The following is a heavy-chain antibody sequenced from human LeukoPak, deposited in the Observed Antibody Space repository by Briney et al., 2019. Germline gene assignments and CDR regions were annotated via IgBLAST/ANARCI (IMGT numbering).Heavy chain of an antibody. CDR2: IYTSGST. J-gene: IGHJ4*02. D-gene: IGHD3-10*01. Sequence: SETLSLTCTVSGGSISSYYWSWIRQSAGKGLEWIGRIYTSGSTNYNPSLKSRVTMSVDTSKNQFSLKLNSVTAADTAVYYCARDPYGSGSPFDYWGQGTLVTVSS. CDR3: ARDPYGSGSPFDY. CDR1: GGSISSYY. V-gene: IGHV4-4*07.